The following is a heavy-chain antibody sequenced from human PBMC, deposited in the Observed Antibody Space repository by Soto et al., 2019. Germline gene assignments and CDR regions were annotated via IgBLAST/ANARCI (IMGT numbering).Heavy chain of an antibody. V-gene: IGHV5-51*01. Sequence: GASLKISCKGSGYSFTNYWIGWVRQIPGKGLEWMGIIYPGDSDTRYSPSFQGQVTISADKSISTAYLQWSSLKASDNAMYYCARQDGGYYYDTSGYYSSMEVWGQGTTVTVSS. D-gene: IGHD3-22*01. CDR2: IYPGDSDT. J-gene: IGHJ6*02. CDR3: ARQDGGYYYDTSGYYSSMEV. CDR1: GYSFTNYW.